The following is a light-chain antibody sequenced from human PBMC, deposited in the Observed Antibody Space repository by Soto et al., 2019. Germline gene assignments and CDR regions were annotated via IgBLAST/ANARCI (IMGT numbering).Light chain of an antibody. CDR3: QSYDSTIVV. Sequence: NFMLTQPLSVSESPGKTVTISCTRSSGSIASNYVQWYQQRPGSAPTPVIYEDNQRPSGVPDRFSGSIDSSSNSASLTISGLKTEDEADYYCQSYDSTIVVFGGGTKLTVL. V-gene: IGLV6-57*04. CDR1: SGSIASNY. J-gene: IGLJ2*01. CDR2: EDN.